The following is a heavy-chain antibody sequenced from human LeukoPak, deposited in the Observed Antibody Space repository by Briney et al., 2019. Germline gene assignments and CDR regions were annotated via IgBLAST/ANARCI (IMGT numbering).Heavy chain of an antibody. CDR3: AKGGRGLMDY. CDR2: IDSDGSST. Sequence: PGGSLRLSCAASGFTFSSYWMHWVRQAPGKGLVWVSRIDSDGSSTTYADSVKGRFTISRDNAKNTLYLQLNSLRAEDTVVYYCAKGGRGLMDYWGQGTLVIVSS. D-gene: IGHD3-16*01. V-gene: IGHV3-74*01. J-gene: IGHJ4*02. CDR1: GFTFSSYW.